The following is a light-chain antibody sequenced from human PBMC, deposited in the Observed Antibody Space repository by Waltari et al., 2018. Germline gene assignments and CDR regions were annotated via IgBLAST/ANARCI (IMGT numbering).Light chain of an antibody. Sequence: SYVLTQPPSVSVAPGETATLTCGGDNFRRARGPWYRQKPGQAPVLLIYYDTERPSGIPERFSGSTSGNTATLTVNRVEAGDEADYYCQVWDSTRDRVVFGGGTKLTVL. V-gene: IGLV3-21*04. J-gene: IGLJ2*01. CDR2: YDT. CDR3: QVWDSTRDRVV. CDR1: NFRRAR.